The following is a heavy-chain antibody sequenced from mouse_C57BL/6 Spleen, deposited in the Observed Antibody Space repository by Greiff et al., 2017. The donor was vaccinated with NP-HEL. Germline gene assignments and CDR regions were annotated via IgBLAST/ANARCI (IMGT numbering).Heavy chain of an antibody. CDR2: INPYNGDT. J-gene: IGHJ4*01. CDR3: ASEDYYAMDY. CDR1: GYSFTGYF. V-gene: IGHV1-20*01. Sequence: VQLQQSGPELVKPGDSVKISCKASGYSFTGYFMNWVMQSHGKSLEWIGRINPYNGDTFYNQKFKGKATLTVDKSSSTAHMKLRSLTSEDSAVYDWASEDYYAMDYWGQGTTVTVSS.